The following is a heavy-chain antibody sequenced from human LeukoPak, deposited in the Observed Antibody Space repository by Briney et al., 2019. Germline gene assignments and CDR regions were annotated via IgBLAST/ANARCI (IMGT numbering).Heavy chain of an antibody. CDR2: IYSGGST. J-gene: IGHJ5*02. D-gene: IGHD1-1*01. V-gene: IGHV3-53*01. CDR1: GFTVSSNY. CDR3: ARDPGPGSNCFDG. Sequence: PGGSLRLSCAASGFTVSSNYMSWVRQAPGKGLEWVSVIYSGGSTYYADSVKGRFTISRDNSKNTLYLQMNSLRAEDTAVYYCARDPGPGSNCFDGWGQGTLVTVSS.